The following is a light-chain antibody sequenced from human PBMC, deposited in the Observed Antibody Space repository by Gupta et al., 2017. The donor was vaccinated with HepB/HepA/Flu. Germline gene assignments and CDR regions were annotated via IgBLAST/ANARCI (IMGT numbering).Light chain of an antibody. J-gene: IGLJ3*02. CDR3: QSSDRSVNHMV. CDR2: QEN. CDR1: AVPDQN. Sequence: SYELTQLPSVSVSPVQTARITCSGDAVPDQNAYGYQQKPGQAPVLIIYQENERPSGIPERFSGSSSGTTVTVTVSGVQAEDEADYHCQSSDRSVNHMVFGGGTKLTVL. V-gene: IGLV3-25*03.